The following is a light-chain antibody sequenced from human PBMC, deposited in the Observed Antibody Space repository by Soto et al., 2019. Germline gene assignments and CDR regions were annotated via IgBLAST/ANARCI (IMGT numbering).Light chain of an antibody. CDR2: DVT. J-gene: IGLJ3*02. V-gene: IGLV2-14*01. CDR3: TSYTTISTLV. CDR1: SSDVGFYNY. Sequence: QSALTQPASVSGSPGQSITISCTGTSSDVGFYNYVSWYRQHPGKAPKLMIYDVTNRPSGISNRFSGSKSGNTASLTISGLQAEDEADYYCTSYTTISTLVFGGGTQLTVL.